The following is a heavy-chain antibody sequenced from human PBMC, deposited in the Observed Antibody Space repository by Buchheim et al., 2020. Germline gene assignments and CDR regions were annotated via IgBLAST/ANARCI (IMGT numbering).Heavy chain of an antibody. CDR1: GFTFSDAW. J-gene: IGHJ2*01. CDR2: IKREADGGTA. CDR3: TTSTVVSATYWYFNV. D-gene: IGHD2-21*02. Sequence: EEQLVESGGGLVKPGGSLRLSCAASGFTFSDAWMNWVRQAPGKGLEWVGRIKREADGGTAEYAAPVSGRFTLSRDDSPDTLYLQMNSLRAEDTAVYYCTTSTVVSATYWYFNVWGRGTL. V-gene: IGHV3-15*07.